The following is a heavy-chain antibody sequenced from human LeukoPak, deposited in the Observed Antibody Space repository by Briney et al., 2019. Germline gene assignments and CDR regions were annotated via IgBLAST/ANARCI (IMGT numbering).Heavy chain of an antibody. Sequence: SETLSLTCTVSGGSISSYYWSWIRQPPGKGLEWIGYIYYSGGTNYNPSLKSRVTISVDTSKNQFSLKLSSVTAADTAVYYCARVMTTVTYFDYWGQGTLVTVSS. CDR2: IYYSGGT. CDR3: ARVMTTVTYFDY. CDR1: GGSISSYY. V-gene: IGHV4-59*01. D-gene: IGHD4-17*01. J-gene: IGHJ4*02.